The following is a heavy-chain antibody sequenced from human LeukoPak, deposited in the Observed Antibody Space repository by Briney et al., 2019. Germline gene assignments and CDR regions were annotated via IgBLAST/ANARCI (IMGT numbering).Heavy chain of an antibody. Sequence: GGSLRLSCAASGSTFSSHTMNWVRQAPGKGLEWVSYISSTSSVIYYADSVKGRFTISRDNSKNTLYLQMNSLRAEDTAVYYCATRQAGTGWFGPWGQGTLVTVSS. V-gene: IGHV3-48*01. J-gene: IGHJ5*02. CDR2: ISSTSSVI. D-gene: IGHD6-19*01. CDR1: GSTFSSHT. CDR3: ATRQAGTGWFGP.